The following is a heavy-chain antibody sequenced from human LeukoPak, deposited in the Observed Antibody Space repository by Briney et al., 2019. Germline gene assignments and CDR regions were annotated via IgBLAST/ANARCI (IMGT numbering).Heavy chain of an antibody. D-gene: IGHD1-14*01. CDR1: GFTFSDHY. J-gene: IGHJ3*01. CDR2: SRNKANNYTT. CDR3: ASPNRMNPV. Sequence: GGSLRLSCAASGFTFSDHYMDWVRQAPGGLEWVGRSRNKANNYTTQYAASVKGRFTISRDNSKNSLYLQMNSLKTEDTAMYYCASPNRMNPVWGQGTMVTVSS. V-gene: IGHV3-72*01.